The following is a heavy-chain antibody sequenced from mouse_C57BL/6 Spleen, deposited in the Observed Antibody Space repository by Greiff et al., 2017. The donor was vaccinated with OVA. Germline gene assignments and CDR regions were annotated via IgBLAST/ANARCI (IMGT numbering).Heavy chain of an antibody. CDR2: IYPGSGNT. CDR3: ARSGYDYDEYFDV. D-gene: IGHD2-4*01. J-gene: IGHJ1*03. Sequence: QVQLQQSGAELVRPGASVKLSCKASGYTFTDYYINWVKQRPGQGLEWIARIYPGSGNTYYNEKFKGKATLTAEKSSSTAYMQLSSLTSEDSAVYFCARSGYDYDEYFDVWGTGTTVTVSS. V-gene: IGHV1-76*01. CDR1: GYTFTDYY.